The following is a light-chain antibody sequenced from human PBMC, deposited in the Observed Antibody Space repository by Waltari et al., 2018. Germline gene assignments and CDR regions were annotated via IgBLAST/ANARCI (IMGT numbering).Light chain of an antibody. CDR3: LVWHSTTDHHGV. J-gene: IGLJ2*01. Sequence: SYVVTQSPSVSVAPGETARITGGGANIGSQSVPWYQQRPGQAPVLVISDDSDRPSGIPERFSGSNSGNTATLTISWVEADDEADYYCLVWHSTTDHHGVFGGGTKLTVL. CDR1: NIGSQS. V-gene: IGLV3-21*04. CDR2: DDS.